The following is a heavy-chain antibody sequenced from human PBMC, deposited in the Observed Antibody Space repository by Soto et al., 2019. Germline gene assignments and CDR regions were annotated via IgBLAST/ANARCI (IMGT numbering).Heavy chain of an antibody. CDR3: AIGMVRGVIPFDY. J-gene: IGHJ4*02. CDR1: GFTFSDYY. CDR2: ISSSSSYT. V-gene: IGHV3-11*05. Sequence: QVPLVESGGGLVKPGGSLRLSCAASGFTFSDYYMSWIRQATGKGLEWVSYISSSSSYTNYADSVKGRFTISRDNAKNSLYLQMNILRAEDTAVYYCAIGMVRGVIPFDYWGQRTLVTVSS. D-gene: IGHD3-10*01.